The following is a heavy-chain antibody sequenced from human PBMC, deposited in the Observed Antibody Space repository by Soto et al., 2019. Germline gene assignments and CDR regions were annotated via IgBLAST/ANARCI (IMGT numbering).Heavy chain of an antibody. CDR2: THYSGST. D-gene: IGHD3-22*01. CDR1: GGSISGYY. CDR3: ASNYYDSTGVYY. Sequence: SETLSLTCTVSGGSISGYYWSWIRQPPGKGLEWIGYTHYSGSTNYNPSLKSRVTISVDTSKNQFSLKLSSVTAADTAVYYCASNYYDSTGVYYWGQGTLVTVSS. J-gene: IGHJ4*02. V-gene: IGHV4-59*01.